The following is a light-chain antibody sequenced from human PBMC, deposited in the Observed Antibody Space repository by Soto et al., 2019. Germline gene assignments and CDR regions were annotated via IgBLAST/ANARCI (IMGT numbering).Light chain of an antibody. CDR2: DAS. CDR3: HQRSNWPPYT. J-gene: IGKJ2*01. Sequence: EVVLTQSPATLSLSPGERATLSCRASQTLANYLAWYQQRPGQAPRLLIYDASNRATGIPARFSGSGSGTDFTLTISSLEPEDFAVYYCHQRSNWPPYTFGQGTKLEMK. V-gene: IGKV3-11*01. CDR1: QTLANY.